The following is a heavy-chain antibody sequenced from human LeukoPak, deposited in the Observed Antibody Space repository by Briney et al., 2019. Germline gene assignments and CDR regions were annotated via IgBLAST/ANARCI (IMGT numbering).Heavy chain of an antibody. CDR3: ARGAIVVVPAAIWGFDY. Sequence: PSETLSLTCAVYGGSFSGYYWSWIRQPPGKGLEWIGGINHSGSTNYNPSLKSRVTISVDTSKNQFSLKLSSVTAADTAVYYCARGAIVVVPAAIWGFDYWGQGTLVTVSS. D-gene: IGHD2-2*02. CDR2: INHSGST. J-gene: IGHJ4*02. V-gene: IGHV4-34*01. CDR1: GGSFSGYY.